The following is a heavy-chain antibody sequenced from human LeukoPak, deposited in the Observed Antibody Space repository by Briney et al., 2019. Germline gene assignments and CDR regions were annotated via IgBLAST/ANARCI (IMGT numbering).Heavy chain of an antibody. J-gene: IGHJ6*03. D-gene: IGHD6-13*01. CDR2: INPNSGGT. Sequence: ASVKVSCKASGYTFTGYYMHWVRQAPGQGLEWMGWINPNSGGTNYAQKFQGRVTMTRDTPISTAYMELSRLRSDDTAVYYCARDLRIAAAGSAWYYYYMDVWGKGTTVTISS. V-gene: IGHV1-2*02. CDR3: ARDLRIAAAGSAWYYYYMDV. CDR1: GYTFTGYY.